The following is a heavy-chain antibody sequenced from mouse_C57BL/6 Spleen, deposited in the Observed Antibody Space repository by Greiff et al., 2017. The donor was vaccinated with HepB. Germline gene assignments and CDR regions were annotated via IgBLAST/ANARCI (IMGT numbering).Heavy chain of an antibody. CDR3: ARSGGYDYDGVFAY. CDR2: IYPGSGST. CDR1: GYTFTSYW. Sequence: VQLQQPGAELVKPGASVKMSCKASGYTFTSYWITWVKQRPGQGLEWIGDIYPGSGSTNYNEKFKSKATLTVDTSSSTAYMQLSSLTSEDSAVYYCARSGGYDYDGVFAYWGQGTLVTVSA. V-gene: IGHV1-55*01. J-gene: IGHJ3*01. D-gene: IGHD2-4*01.